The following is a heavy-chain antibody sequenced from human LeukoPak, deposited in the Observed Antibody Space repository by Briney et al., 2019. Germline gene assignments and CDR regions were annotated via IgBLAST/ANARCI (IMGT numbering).Heavy chain of an antibody. D-gene: IGHD1-14*01. Sequence: PSQALSLTCAASGGSISSGGYYWSWIRQHPGKGLEWIGYIYYSGSTYYNPSLKSRVTISVDTSENQFSLKLTSVTAADTAVYYCARSPEYYFDYWGQGTLVTVSS. V-gene: IGHV4-31*11. J-gene: IGHJ4*02. CDR2: IYYSGST. CDR3: ARSPEYYFDY. CDR1: GGSISSGGYY.